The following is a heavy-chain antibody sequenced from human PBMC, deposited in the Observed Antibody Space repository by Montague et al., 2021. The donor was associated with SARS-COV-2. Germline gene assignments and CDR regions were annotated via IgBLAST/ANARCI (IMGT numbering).Heavy chain of an antibody. V-gene: IGHV3-30*04. Sequence: SLRLSCAASGFNFRDYAFHWVRQAPGKGLEWVAMISYDGNSNDDADSVRGRFTISRDNSKNTLFLQMNNLRPEDTAVYFCERDKWRSTAVAEFWGQGTLVTVSS. CDR1: GFNFRDYA. CDR3: ERDKWRSTAVAEF. D-gene: IGHD6-19*01. J-gene: IGHJ4*01. CDR2: ISYDGNSN.